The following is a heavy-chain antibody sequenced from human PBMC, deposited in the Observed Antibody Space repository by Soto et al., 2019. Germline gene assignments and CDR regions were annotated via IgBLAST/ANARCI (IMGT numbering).Heavy chain of an antibody. CDR3: MRGGFTATTAVY. CDR2: IGIYGAPT. J-gene: IGHJ4*01. Sequence: PGGSLRLSCSISGFTFSDSAIYWVRQAPGRGLEYVSAIGIYGAPTYYADSVKGRFTISRDQSKNTFLQMSSLRPEDTAVYFCMRGGFTATTAVYWGHGILVTVPQ. CDR1: GFTFSDSA. D-gene: IGHD6-25*01. V-gene: IGHV3-64D*06.